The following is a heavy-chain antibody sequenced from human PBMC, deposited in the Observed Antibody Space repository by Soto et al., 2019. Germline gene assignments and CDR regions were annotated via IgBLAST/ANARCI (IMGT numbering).Heavy chain of an antibody. CDR1: GYTFTSYA. Sequence: ASVEVSCRASGYTFTSYAMHWVRQAPGQRLEWMGWINAGNGNTKYSQKFQGRVTITRDTSASTAYMELSSLRSEDTAVYYCARYRYSSSWYAGYNWFDPWGQGTLVTVSS. J-gene: IGHJ5*02. CDR3: ARYRYSSSWYAGYNWFDP. D-gene: IGHD6-13*01. V-gene: IGHV1-3*01. CDR2: INAGNGNT.